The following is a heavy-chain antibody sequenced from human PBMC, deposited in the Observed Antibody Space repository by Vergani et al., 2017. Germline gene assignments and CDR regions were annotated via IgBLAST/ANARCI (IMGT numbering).Heavy chain of an antibody. Sequence: QVQLVQSGAEVKKPGASVKVSCKVSGYTLTELSMHWVRQAPGKGLEWMGGFDPEDGETIYAQKFPGRVTMTEDTSTDTAYMELSSLRSEDTAVYYCATAIADYYDSSGYPYYFDYWGQGTLVTVSS. CDR2: FDPEDGET. CDR3: ATAIADYYDSSGYPYYFDY. CDR1: GYTLTELS. V-gene: IGHV1-24*01. J-gene: IGHJ4*02. D-gene: IGHD3-22*01.